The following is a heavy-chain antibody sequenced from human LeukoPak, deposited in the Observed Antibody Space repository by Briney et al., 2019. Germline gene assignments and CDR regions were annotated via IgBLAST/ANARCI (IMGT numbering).Heavy chain of an antibody. V-gene: IGHV3-73*01. CDR1: GFTFSGSL. CDR3: TSRGNYDSSYYMDV. CDR2: VRSKANSYAT. Sequence: PGGSLRLSCAASGFTFSGSLIHWVRQASGKGLEWVGLVRSKANSYATSYSASAKGRFTISRDDSKNTAYLQMNSLKTEDTAIYYCTSRGNYDSSYYMDVWGKGTTVTVSS. J-gene: IGHJ6*03. D-gene: IGHD3-22*01.